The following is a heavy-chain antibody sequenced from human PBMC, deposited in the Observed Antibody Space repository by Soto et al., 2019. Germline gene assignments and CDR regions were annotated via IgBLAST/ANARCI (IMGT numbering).Heavy chain of an antibody. D-gene: IGHD3-3*01. CDR3: ASDRSITIFGVVMTKYNWFDH. CDR1: GGTFSSYA. V-gene: IGHV1-69*01. J-gene: IGHJ5*02. Sequence: QVQLVQSGAEVKKPGSSVKVSCKASGGTFSSYAISWVRQAPGQGLEWMGGIIPIFGTANYAQKFQGRVTITAVESTSTAYMELSSLRSEDTAVYYCASDRSITIFGVVMTKYNWFDHWGQGTLVTVSS. CDR2: IIPIFGTA.